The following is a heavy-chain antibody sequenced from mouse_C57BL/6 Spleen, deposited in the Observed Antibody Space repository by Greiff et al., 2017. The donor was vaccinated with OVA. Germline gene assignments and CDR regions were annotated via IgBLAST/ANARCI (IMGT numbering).Heavy chain of an antibody. J-gene: IGHJ1*03. CDR2: IWSDGST. Sequence: QVQLQQSGPGLVAPSQRLSITCTVSGFSFTSYGVHWVRQPPGKGLEWLVVIWSDGSTTYNSALKSRLSISKDNSKSQVFLKMNSLQTDDTAMYYCARQGYYGSSNWYFDVWGTGTTVTVSS. CDR3: ARQGYYGSSNWYFDV. V-gene: IGHV2-6-1*01. CDR1: GFSFTSYG. D-gene: IGHD1-1*01.